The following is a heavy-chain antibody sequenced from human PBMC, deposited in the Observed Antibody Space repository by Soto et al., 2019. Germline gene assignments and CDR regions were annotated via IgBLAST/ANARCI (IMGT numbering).Heavy chain of an antibody. Sequence: EVQLVESGGGLIQPGGSLRLSCAASGFTFSSNDMNWVRQAAGKGLEWVSLNYSSGSTSYADSVKGRFTISRDNSKNRLYLQMSSLRAEDTAVYYCATRPLLPGAPWGQGTMVTVSS. CDR1: GFTFSSND. D-gene: IGHD3-22*01. CDR3: ATRPLLPGAP. CDR2: NYSSGST. J-gene: IGHJ3*01. V-gene: IGHV3-53*01.